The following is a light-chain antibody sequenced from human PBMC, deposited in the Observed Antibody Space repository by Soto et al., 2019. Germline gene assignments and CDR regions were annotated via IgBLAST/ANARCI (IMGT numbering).Light chain of an antibody. CDR2: DTS. CDR3: QQRRNWPRT. CDR1: QRIGSA. J-gene: IGKJ2*01. Sequence: IVLTQSPATLSLSPGERATLSCRASQRIGSALLWYQQRPGQTPRLLIYDTSNRATGIPARFSGSGSETDFTRTISSLEPEDFAVYFCQQRRNWPRTFGQGTQVERK. V-gene: IGKV3-11*01.